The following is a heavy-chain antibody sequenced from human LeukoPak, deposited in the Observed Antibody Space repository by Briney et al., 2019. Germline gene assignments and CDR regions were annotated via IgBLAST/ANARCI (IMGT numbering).Heavy chain of an antibody. CDR2: IYNSVST. CDR3: ARHGEQWLVSPVDY. V-gene: IGHV4-38-2*01. J-gene: IGHJ4*02. Sequence: SETLSLTCAVSGSSISSGYYWGWLRQPPGKGLEWIGSIYNSVSTYYNPSLRSRVTISVDTSKNQVSLKLTSATAADAALYYCARHGEQWLVSPVDYWGQGTLVTVSS. D-gene: IGHD6-19*01. CDR1: GSSISSGYY.